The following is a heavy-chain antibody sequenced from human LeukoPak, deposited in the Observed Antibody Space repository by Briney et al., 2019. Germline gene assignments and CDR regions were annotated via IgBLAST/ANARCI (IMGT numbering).Heavy chain of an antibody. V-gene: IGHV4-4*07. D-gene: IGHD6-19*01. CDR2: IYTSGST. CDR1: GGSISSYY. Sequence: SETLSLTCTVSGGSISSYYWSWIRQLARKGLEWIGRIYTSGSTNYNPSLKSRVTMSVDTSKNQFSLKLSSVTAADTAVYYCARYTSIAVAGSRYYYYYGMDVWGQGTTVTVSS. CDR3: ARYTSIAVAGSRYYYYYGMDV. J-gene: IGHJ6*02.